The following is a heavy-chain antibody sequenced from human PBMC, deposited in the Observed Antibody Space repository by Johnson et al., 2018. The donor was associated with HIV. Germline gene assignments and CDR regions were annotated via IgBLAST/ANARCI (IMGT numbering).Heavy chain of an antibody. Sequence: VQLVESGGGVVQPGRSLRLSCAASGFTFSNAWMNWVHQAPGKGLEWVSVIYSGGSTYYADSVKGRFTLSRDNSKNTLYLQMNSLRAEDTAVYYCARDRGQWLLGMSDAFDIWGQGTMVTVSS. J-gene: IGHJ3*02. D-gene: IGHD3-22*01. CDR2: IYSGGST. V-gene: IGHV3-66*01. CDR3: ARDRGQWLLGMSDAFDI. CDR1: GFTFSNAW.